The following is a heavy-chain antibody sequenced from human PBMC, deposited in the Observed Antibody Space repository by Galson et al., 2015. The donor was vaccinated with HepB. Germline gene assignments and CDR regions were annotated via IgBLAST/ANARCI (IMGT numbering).Heavy chain of an antibody. Sequence: SLRLSCAASGFTFSSYWMNWVRQAPGKGLEWVANINQDGSEKYYVDSVKGRFTISGDNAKNSLYLQMNSLRAEDTAVYYCARISGYSFGASDIRGQGTMVTVSS. CDR2: INQDGSEK. V-gene: IGHV3-7*01. CDR3: ARISGYSFGASDI. J-gene: IGHJ3*02. CDR1: GFTFSSYW. D-gene: IGHD3-22*01.